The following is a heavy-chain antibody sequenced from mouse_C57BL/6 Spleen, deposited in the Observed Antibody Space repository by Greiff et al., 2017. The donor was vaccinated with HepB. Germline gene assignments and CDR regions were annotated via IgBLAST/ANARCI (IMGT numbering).Heavy chain of an antibody. CDR3: ASSRRDGYYGY. D-gene: IGHD2-3*01. CDR1: GYAFSSSW. Sequence: QVQLKESGPELVKPGASVKISCKASGYAFSSSWMNWVKQRPGKGLEWIGRIYPGDGDTNYNGKFKGKATLTADKSSSTAYMQLSSLTSEDSAVYFCASSRRDGYYGYWGQGTTLTVSS. V-gene: IGHV1-82*01. J-gene: IGHJ2*01. CDR2: IYPGDGDT.